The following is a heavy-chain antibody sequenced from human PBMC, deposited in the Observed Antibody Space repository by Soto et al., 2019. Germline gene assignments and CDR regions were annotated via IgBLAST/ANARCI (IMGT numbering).Heavy chain of an antibody. Sequence: EVQLVESGGGLVKPGGSLRLSCAASGFTFSSYSMNWVRQAPGKGLEWVSSISSSSSYIYYADSVKGRFTISRDNAKNSLYLQMNSLRAEDTAVYYCARDRGAQYGDVPLDYSYGMDVWGQGTTVTVSS. CDR2: ISSSSSYI. CDR3: ARDRGAQYGDVPLDYSYGMDV. CDR1: GFTFSSYS. D-gene: IGHD4-17*01. V-gene: IGHV3-21*01. J-gene: IGHJ6*02.